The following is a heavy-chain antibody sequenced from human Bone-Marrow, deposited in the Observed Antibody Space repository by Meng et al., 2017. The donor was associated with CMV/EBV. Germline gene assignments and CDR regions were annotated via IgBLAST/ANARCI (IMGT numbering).Heavy chain of an antibody. J-gene: IGHJ6*02. CDR1: GFTFSSYE. CDR2: ISSSGSTI. D-gene: IGHD3-3*01. Sequence: GESPKIPCAASGFTFSSYEMNWVRQAPGKGLEWVSYISSSGSTIFYADSVKGRFTISRDNAKNSLYLQMNSLRAEDTAVYYCARESEEAIFGEGGYYYYYGMDVWGQGTTVTFSS. V-gene: IGHV3-48*03. CDR3: ARESEEAIFGEGGYYYYYGMDV.